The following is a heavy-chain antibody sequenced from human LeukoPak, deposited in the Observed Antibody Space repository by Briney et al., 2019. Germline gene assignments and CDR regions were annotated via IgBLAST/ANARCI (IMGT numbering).Heavy chain of an antibody. CDR1: GGSISSYY. CDR3: ARDRRMYYGSGSYSQSSWFDP. J-gene: IGHJ5*02. D-gene: IGHD3-10*01. CDR2: IYYSGST. Sequence: SETLSLTCTVSGGSISSYYWSWIRQPPGKGLEWIGYIYYSGSTNYNPSLKSRVTISVDTSKNQFSLKLSSVTAADTAVYYCARDRRMYYGSGSYSQSSWFDPWGQGTLVTVSS. V-gene: IGHV4-59*01.